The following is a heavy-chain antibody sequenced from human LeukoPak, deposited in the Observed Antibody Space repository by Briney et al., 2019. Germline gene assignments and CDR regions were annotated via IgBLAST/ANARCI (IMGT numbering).Heavy chain of an antibody. J-gene: IGHJ5*02. CDR1: GGSFSGYY. Sequence: SETLSLTCAVYGGSFSGYYWSWIRQPPGKGLEWIGEINHSGSTNYNPSLKSRVTISVDTSKNQFSLKLSSVTAADTAVYYCARSGTYYDRYWFDPWGQGTLVTVSS. CDR2: INHSGST. D-gene: IGHD3-3*01. V-gene: IGHV4-34*01. CDR3: ARSGTYYDRYWFDP.